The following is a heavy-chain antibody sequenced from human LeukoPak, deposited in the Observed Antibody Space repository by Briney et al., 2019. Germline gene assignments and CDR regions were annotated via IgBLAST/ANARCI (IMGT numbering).Heavy chain of an antibody. J-gene: IGHJ4*02. V-gene: IGHV3-23*01. CDR2: ISGIGANT. D-gene: IGHD3-16*02. Sequence: GWCLRLSCAASGFTFSTYAMSWVRQAPGKGLEWVSTISGIGANTYYPDSVRGRFTISRDNSKNTLYLDMNSLRAEDTALYYCAKERAGYTNPYYFDYWGQGTLVTLSS. CDR3: AKERAGYTNPYYFDY. CDR1: GFTFSTYA.